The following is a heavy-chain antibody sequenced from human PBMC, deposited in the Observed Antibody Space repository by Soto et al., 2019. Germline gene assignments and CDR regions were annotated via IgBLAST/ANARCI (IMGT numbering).Heavy chain of an antibody. CDR3: ARDAGYCTNGVCYPLYYFDY. J-gene: IGHJ4*02. CDR1: GFTFSSYW. V-gene: IGHV3-7*01. D-gene: IGHD2-8*01. Sequence: PGGSLRLSCAASGFTFSSYWMSWVRQAPGKGLEWVANIKQDGSEKYYVDSVKGRFTISRDNAKNSLYLQMNSLRAEDTAVYYCARDAGYCTNGVCYPLYYFDYWGQGTLVTVSS. CDR2: IKQDGSEK.